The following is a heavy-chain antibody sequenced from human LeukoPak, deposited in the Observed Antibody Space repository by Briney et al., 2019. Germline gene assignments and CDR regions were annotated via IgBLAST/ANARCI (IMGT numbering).Heavy chain of an antibody. CDR1: GFTFDDYA. CDR2: ISGDGGST. CDR3: AKDSAPGDYVWGSYRYRNYFDY. Sequence: GGSLRLSCAASGFTFDDYAMHWVRQAPGKGLEWVSLISGDGGSTYYADSVKGRFTISRDNSKNSLYLQMNSLRTEDTALYYCAKDSAPGDYVWGSYRYRNYFDYWGQGTLVTVSS. D-gene: IGHD3-16*02. J-gene: IGHJ4*02. V-gene: IGHV3-43*02.